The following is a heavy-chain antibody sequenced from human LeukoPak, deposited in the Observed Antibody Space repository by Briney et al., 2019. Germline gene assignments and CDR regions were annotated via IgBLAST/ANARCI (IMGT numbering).Heavy chain of an antibody. CDR3: ARRLGGTSTGFVY. CDR2: IHYSGST. Sequence: PSETLSLTCTVSGGSISSYYWSWIRQPPGKGLEWIGSIHYSGSTTYNPSLKSRVTISVDTSKNQFSLKLSSVTAADTAVYYCARRLGGTSTGFVYWGQGTLVTVSS. J-gene: IGHJ4*02. D-gene: IGHD2-2*01. V-gene: IGHV4-59*08. CDR1: GGSISSYY.